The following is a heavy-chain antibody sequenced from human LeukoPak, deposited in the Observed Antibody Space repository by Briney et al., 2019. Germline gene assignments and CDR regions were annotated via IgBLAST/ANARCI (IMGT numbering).Heavy chain of an antibody. D-gene: IGHD6-19*01. J-gene: IGHJ3*02. CDR3: AKSDGHGTGYGFHI. V-gene: IGHV3-30*02. Sequence: PGGSLRLSCAASGFTFNDYAMYWARQSPGRGLEWVALIRDDGSDTYHADSVKGRFTISRDNSKNTVFLRMNSLRGEDSAIYYCAKSDGHGTGYGFHIWGQGTMVTVSS. CDR1: GFTFNDYA. CDR2: IRDDGSDT.